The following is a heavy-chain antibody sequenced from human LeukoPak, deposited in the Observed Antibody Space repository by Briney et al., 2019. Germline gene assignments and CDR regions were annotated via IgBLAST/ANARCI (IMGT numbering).Heavy chain of an antibody. Sequence: GGSLRLSCAASGFTFDDYAMHWVRQAPGKGLEWVSGISWNSGSIGYADSVKGRFTISRDNAKNSLYLQMNSLRAEDTAFYYCAKGTNPSLGGFYSCWGQGTLVTVSS. V-gene: IGHV3-9*01. D-gene: IGHD3-22*01. CDR1: GFTFDDYA. CDR3: AKGTNPSLGGFYSC. CDR2: ISWNSGSI. J-gene: IGHJ4*02.